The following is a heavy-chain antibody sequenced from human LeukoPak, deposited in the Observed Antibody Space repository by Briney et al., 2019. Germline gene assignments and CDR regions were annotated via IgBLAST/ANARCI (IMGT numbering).Heavy chain of an antibody. CDR3: ARQTLSYDILTGYSRPTYFDY. Sequence: GGSLEISCKGSGYRFTSYWISWVRQMPGKGLEWMGRIDPSDSYTNYSPSFQGHVTISADKSISTAYLQWSSLKASDTAMYYCARQTLSYDILTGYSRPTYFDYWGQGTLVTVSS. CDR2: IDPSDSYT. CDR1: GYRFTSYW. J-gene: IGHJ4*02. D-gene: IGHD3-9*01. V-gene: IGHV5-10-1*01.